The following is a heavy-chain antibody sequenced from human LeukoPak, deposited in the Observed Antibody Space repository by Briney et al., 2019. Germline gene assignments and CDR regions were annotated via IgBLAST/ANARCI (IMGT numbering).Heavy chain of an antibody. CDR3: ARAASTVAGTRSFQH. Sequence: ASVKVSCKASGYTFTSYDINWVRQATGQGLEWMGWMNPNSGNTGYAQKFQGRVTMTRNTSISTAYMELSSLRSDDTAVYYCARAASTVAGTRSFQHWGQGTMVTVSS. V-gene: IGHV1-8*01. D-gene: IGHD6-19*01. J-gene: IGHJ1*01. CDR1: GYTFTSYD. CDR2: MNPNSGNT.